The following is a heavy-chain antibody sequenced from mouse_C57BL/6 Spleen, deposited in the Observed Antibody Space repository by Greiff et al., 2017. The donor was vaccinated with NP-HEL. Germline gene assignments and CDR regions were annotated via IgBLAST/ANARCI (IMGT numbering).Heavy chain of an antibody. CDR3: ARQDYGSRGGFDY. J-gene: IGHJ2*01. D-gene: IGHD1-1*01. Sequence: EVKLMESGGGLVQPGGSLKLSCAASGIDFSRYWMSWVRRAPGKGLEWIGEINPDSSTINYAPSLKDKFIISRDNAKNTLYLQMSKVRSEDTALYYCARQDYGSRGGFDYWGQGTTLTVSS. CDR1: GIDFSRYW. CDR2: INPDSSTI. V-gene: IGHV4-1*01.